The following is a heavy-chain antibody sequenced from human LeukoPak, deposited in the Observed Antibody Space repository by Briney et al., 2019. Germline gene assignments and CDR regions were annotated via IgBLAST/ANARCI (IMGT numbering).Heavy chain of an antibody. V-gene: IGHV3-11*04. J-gene: IGHJ4*02. CDR1: GFTFSDYY. CDR3: ASMIAARREYYFDY. Sequence: GGSLRLSCAASGFTFSDYYMSWIRQAPGKGLEWVSYISSSGSTIYYADSVKGRFTISRDNAKNSLYLQMNSLRAEDTAVYYCASMIAARREYYFDYWGQGTLVTVSS. CDR2: ISSSGSTI. D-gene: IGHD6-6*01.